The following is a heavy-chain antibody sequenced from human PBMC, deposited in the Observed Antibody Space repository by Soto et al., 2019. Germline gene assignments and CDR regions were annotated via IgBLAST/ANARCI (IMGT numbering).Heavy chain of an antibody. J-gene: IGHJ4*02. V-gene: IGHV4-38-2*02. CDR2: ISHTGRT. D-gene: IGHD2-15*01. CDR3: ARDPANLALAVAYFDS. CDR1: GSSITNSFY. Sequence: SESLSLTCRVSGSSITNSFYWGWIRQSPEKGLEWIGSISHTGRTSYNPSLKSRVSISVDTSKNQFSLTLTSVTAADTAVYYCARDPANLALAVAYFDSWGQGTLVTVSS.